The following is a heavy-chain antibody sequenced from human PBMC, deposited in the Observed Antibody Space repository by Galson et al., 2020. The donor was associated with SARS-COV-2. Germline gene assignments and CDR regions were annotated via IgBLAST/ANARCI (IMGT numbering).Heavy chain of an antibody. CDR1: GFTFSTYW. D-gene: IGHD3-16*01. CDR2: ISNDGKNT. V-gene: IGHV3-74*01. Sequence: GGSLRLSCEASGFTFSTYWMHWVRQAPGKGLVWVSRISNDGKNTIYADSVKGRFTISRDNATNTLYLQMNSLRAEDTAVYYCTRDRLMIQRRDYWGQGTLVTVSS. CDR3: TRDRLMIQRRDY. J-gene: IGHJ4*02.